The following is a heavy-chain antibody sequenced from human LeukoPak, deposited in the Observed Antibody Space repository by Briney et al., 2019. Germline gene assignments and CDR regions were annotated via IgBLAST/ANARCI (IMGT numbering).Heavy chain of an antibody. CDR3: ARVRYGSGSYYIAEYYFDY. CDR1: GGSISSGGYS. CDR2: IYHSGST. V-gene: IGHV4-30-2*01. Sequence: PSETLSLTCAVSGGSISSGGYSWSWTRQPPGQGLEWIGYIYHSGSTYYNPSLKSRVTISVDRSKNQFSLKLSSVTAADTAVYYCARVRYGSGSYYIAEYYFDYWGQGTLVTVSS. J-gene: IGHJ4*02. D-gene: IGHD3-10*01.